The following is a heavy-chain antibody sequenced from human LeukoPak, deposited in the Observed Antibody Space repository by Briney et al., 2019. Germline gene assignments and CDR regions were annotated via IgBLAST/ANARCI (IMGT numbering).Heavy chain of an antibody. V-gene: IGHV3-23*01. CDR3: AKGFLASCSGTRCYPFDH. CDR2: IFGSGRNT. D-gene: IGHD2-15*01. CDR1: GFTFSNYA. Sequence: PGGSLRLSCAASGFTFSNYAMNWVRQTPGKGLEGVSSIFGSGRNTYHADSVKGRFTISRDNSENTVYMQMDSLRAEDTAVYYCAKGFLASCSGTRCYPFDHWGQGTPVTVSS. J-gene: IGHJ4*02.